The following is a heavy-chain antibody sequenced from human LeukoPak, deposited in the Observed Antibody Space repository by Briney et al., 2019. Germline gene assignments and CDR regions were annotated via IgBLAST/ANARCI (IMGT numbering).Heavy chain of an antibody. V-gene: IGHV3-7*03. CDR1: AFIFSGHW. CDR3: ATPLDYYDRSDSHQGGD. CDR2: IKHDGSEK. J-gene: IGHJ4*02. Sequence: PGGSLRLSCEASAFIFSGHWLNWVRQTPGKGLEWVANIKHDGSEKNYVDSVKGRFTISRDNAKNSLYLQMNSLRAEDTAVYYCATPLDYYDRSDSHQGGDWGQGTLVTVSS. D-gene: IGHD3-22*01.